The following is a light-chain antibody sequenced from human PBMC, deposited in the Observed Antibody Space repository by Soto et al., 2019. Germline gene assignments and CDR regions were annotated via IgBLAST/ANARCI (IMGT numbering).Light chain of an antibody. CDR1: SSDVGGYNS. Sequence: QSVLTQPASVSGSPGQSITISCTGTSSDVGGYNSVSWYQQHPGKAPKLMIYEVSNRPSGVSNRFSGSKSGNTASLTISGLQAEDEADYSCSSYTSSSTFYVFGTGTKATGL. CDR2: EVS. CDR3: SSYTSSSTFYV. J-gene: IGLJ1*01. V-gene: IGLV2-14*01.